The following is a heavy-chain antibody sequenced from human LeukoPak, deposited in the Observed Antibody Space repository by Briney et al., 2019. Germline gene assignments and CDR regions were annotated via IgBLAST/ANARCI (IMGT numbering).Heavy chain of an antibody. CDR2: IYYSGST. Sequence: SETLSLTCTVSGVSISSYYWSWIRQPPGKGLEWIGYIYYSGSTNYNPSLKGRVTISVDTSKNQFSLKLSSVTAADTAVYYCVRDAGDYYGSGSSDYFDYWGQGTLVTVSS. CDR1: GVSISSYY. J-gene: IGHJ4*02. D-gene: IGHD3-10*01. CDR3: VRDAGDYYGSGSSDYFDY. V-gene: IGHV4-59*01.